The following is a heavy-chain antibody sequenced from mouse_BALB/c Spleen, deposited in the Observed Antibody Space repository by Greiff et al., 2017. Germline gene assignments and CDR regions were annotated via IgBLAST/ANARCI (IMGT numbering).Heavy chain of an antibody. J-gene: IGHJ3*01. Sequence: QVQLQQSGAELAKPGASVKMSCKASGYTFTSYWMHWVKQRPGQGLEWIGYINPSTGYTEYNQKFKDKATLTADKSSSTAYMQLSSLTSEDSAVYYCERSTMITAWFAYWGQGTLVTVSA. D-gene: IGHD2-4*01. CDR3: ERSTMITAWFAY. CDR2: INPSTGYT. CDR1: GYTFTSYW. V-gene: IGHV1-7*01.